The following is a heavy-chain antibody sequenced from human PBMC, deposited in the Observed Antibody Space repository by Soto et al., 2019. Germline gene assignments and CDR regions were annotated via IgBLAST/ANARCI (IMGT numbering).Heavy chain of an antibody. CDR2: ISGSGGST. V-gene: IGHV3-23*01. CDR1: GFTFSSYA. CDR3: AKVLVLSVIPRQPHRSTDF. D-gene: IGHD2-8*02. Sequence: PGGSLRLSCAASGFTFSSYAVSWVRQAPGKGLEWVSAISGSGGSTYYADSVKGRFTISRDNSKNTLYLQMNSLRAEDTAVYYCAKVLVLSVIPRQPHRSTDFCSQGTTVTVSS. J-gene: IGHJ6*02.